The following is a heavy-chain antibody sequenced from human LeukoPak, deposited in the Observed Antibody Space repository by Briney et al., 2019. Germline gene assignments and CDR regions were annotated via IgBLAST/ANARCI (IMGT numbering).Heavy chain of an antibody. V-gene: IGHV1-18*01. J-gene: IGHJ5*02. CDR1: GYTFTSYV. Sequence: ASVKVSCKASGYTFTSYVISWVRQAPGQGREWMGWISAYNGDTNYAQKLQGRVTMTTDTSTSTAYMEPRSLRSDDTAVYYCARLRGVQPTDNWFDPWGQGTLVTVSS. CDR2: ISAYNGDT. CDR3: ARLRGVQPTDNWFDP. D-gene: IGHD3-10*01.